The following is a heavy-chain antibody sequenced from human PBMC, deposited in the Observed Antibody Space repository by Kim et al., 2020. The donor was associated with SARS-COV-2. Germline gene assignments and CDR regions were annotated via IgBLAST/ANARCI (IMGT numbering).Heavy chain of an antibody. J-gene: IGHJ6*02. D-gene: IGHD2-2*01. CDR1: GFTFSSYS. Sequence: GGSLRLSCAASGFTFSSYSMNWVRQAPGKGLEWVSYISSSSSTIYYADSVKGRFTISRDNAKNSLYLQMNSLRAEDTAVYYCARDERWGTSCPTCYYYYGMDVWGQGTTVTVSS. V-gene: IGHV3-48*01. CDR2: ISSSSSTI. CDR3: ARDERWGTSCPTCYYYYGMDV.